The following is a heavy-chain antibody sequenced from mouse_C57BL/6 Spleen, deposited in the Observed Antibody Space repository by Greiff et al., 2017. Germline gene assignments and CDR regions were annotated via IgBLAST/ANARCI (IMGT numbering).Heavy chain of an antibody. Sequence: ESGPGLVKPSQSLSLTCSVTGYSITSGYYWNWIRQFPGNKLEWMGYISYDGSNNYNPSLKNRISITRDTSKNQFFLKLNSVTTEDTATYYCAREGSSPFDYWGQGTTLTVSS. J-gene: IGHJ2*01. CDR1: GYSITSGYY. CDR3: AREGSSPFDY. V-gene: IGHV3-6*01. CDR2: ISYDGSN. D-gene: IGHD1-1*01.